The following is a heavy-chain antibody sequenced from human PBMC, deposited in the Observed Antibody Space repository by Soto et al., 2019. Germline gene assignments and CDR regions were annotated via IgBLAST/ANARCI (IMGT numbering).Heavy chain of an antibody. CDR1: GFSFNYA. V-gene: IGHV3-23*01. CDR3: AKDAVYNDGLWLVSD. Sequence: DVQLLESGGGLVQPGGSLRLSCVVSGFSFNYAIIWVRQAPGKGQEWVSGITGGGNTEYAASVKGRFTISRDSSKNTVYLQMNSLRAEDTAMYHCAKDAVYNDGLWLVSDWGQGTLSPSP. J-gene: IGHJ4*02. CDR2: ITGGGNT. D-gene: IGHD2-21*01.